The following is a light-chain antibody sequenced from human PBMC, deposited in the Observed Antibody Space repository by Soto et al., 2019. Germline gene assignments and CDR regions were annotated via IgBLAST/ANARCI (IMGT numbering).Light chain of an antibody. CDR1: QSVSANF. J-gene: IGKJ2*01. CDR3: QQYGSSRYT. V-gene: IGKV3-20*01. CDR2: AGS. Sequence: EIVLTHSPGTLSLSPGERATLSCRASQSVSANFVAWYQQKPGQPPRLFIFAGSGRAAGIPDRFSGSGSGTDFTHTISRLEPEDFEVYNWQQYGSSRYTFAQGNKLQI.